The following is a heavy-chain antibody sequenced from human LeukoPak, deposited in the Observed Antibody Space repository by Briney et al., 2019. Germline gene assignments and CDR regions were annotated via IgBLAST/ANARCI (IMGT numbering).Heavy chain of an antibody. CDR3: ARLQSGLGYFDS. V-gene: IGHV4-4*07. J-gene: IGHJ4*02. Sequence: SETLSLTCTVSGGSLSTYHWIWIRQPAGKGLEWIGRIYPSGITNYNPSLKSRVTMSVDTSKNQFSLRLPSVTAADTAVYYCARLQSGLGYFDSWGQGILVTVSS. CDR2: IYPSGIT. CDR1: GGSLSTYH.